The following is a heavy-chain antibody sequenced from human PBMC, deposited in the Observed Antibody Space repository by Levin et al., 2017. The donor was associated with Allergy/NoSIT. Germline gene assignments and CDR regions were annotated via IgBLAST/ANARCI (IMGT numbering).Heavy chain of an antibody. CDR3: ARGAARNRMSWFDP. CDR1: GDSISSSSYY. V-gene: IGHV4-39*01. D-gene: IGHD1-26*01. CDR2: IYYRGST. Sequence: SETLSLTCTVSGDSISSSSYYWGWIRQPPGTGLEWIGSIYYRGSTYYNPSLKSRLSTSVDTSKNQFSLRLNSVTATDTAIYYCARGAARNRMSWFDPWGQGTLVTVSS. J-gene: IGHJ5*02.